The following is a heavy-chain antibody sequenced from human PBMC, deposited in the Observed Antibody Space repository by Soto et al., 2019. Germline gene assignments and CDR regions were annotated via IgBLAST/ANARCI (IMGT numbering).Heavy chain of an antibody. J-gene: IGHJ4*02. D-gene: IGHD2-8*01. CDR1: GGSVSNSNYY. Sequence: SETLSLTCTVSGGSVSNSNYYWGWIRQSPGKGLEWIGSVYYRGRSYSKSSVKSRVTISVDTSKNQFSLNLNSVTASDTAVYYCVSQRTSVLTQAYFDYWGPGAMVTVYS. CDR3: VSQRTSVLTQAYFDY. CDR2: VYYRGRS. V-gene: IGHV4-39*01.